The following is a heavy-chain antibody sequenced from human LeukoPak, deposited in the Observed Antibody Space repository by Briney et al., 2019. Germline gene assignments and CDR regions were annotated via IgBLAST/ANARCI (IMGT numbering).Heavy chain of an antibody. J-gene: IGHJ4*02. D-gene: IGHD6-6*01. V-gene: IGHV1-46*01. Sequence: GASVKVSCKASGGTFSSYAISWVRQAPGQGLEWMGIISPSGGSTSYAQKFQGRVTMTRDTSTSTVYMELSSLRSEDTAVYYCARTAGRTFDYWGQGTLVTVSS. CDR2: ISPSGGST. CDR3: ARTAGRTFDY. CDR1: GGTFSSYA.